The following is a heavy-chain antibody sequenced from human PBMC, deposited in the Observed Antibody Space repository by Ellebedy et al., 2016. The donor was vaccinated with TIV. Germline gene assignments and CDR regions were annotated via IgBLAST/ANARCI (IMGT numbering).Heavy chain of an antibody. J-gene: IGHJ5*02. Sequence: SETLSLXXTVSNNSIGSDYYWSWIRQPPGKGLEWIGEINHSGSTNYNPSLKSRITISVDTSKKQFSLKLSSVTAADTAVYYCARSPPDYYGPWGQGTLVTVSS. CDR2: INHSGST. CDR3: ARSPPDYYGP. V-gene: IGHV4-34*01. CDR1: NNSIGSDYY. D-gene: IGHD3-10*01.